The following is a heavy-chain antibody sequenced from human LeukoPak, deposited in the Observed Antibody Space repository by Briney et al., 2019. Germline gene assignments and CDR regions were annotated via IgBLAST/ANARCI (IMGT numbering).Heavy chain of an antibody. Sequence: ASVKVSYKASGYTFTSYYLHWVRQAPGQGLEWMGIINPSGGSTIYARKFQGRVTMTRDTSTSTVYMELSSLRSEDTAVYYCARDHTNSWYPAEGLGYFDYWGQGTQVTVSS. CDR2: INPSGGST. CDR3: ARDHTNSWYPAEGLGYFDY. CDR1: GYTFTSYY. J-gene: IGHJ4*02. D-gene: IGHD6-13*01. V-gene: IGHV1-46*01.